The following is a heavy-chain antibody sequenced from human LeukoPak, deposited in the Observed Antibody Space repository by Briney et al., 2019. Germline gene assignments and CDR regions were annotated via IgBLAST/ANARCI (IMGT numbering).Heavy chain of an antibody. Sequence: ASVKVSCKASGYTFTGYYTHWVRQAPGQGLEWMGWINPNSGNTGYAQKFQGRVTITRNTSISTAYMELSSLRSEDTAVYYCARGLQSSSFWDYYYYYYMDVWGKGTTVTVSS. CDR2: INPNSGNT. CDR3: ARGLQSSSFWDYYYYYYMDV. D-gene: IGHD6-6*01. CDR1: GYTFTGYY. V-gene: IGHV1-8*03. J-gene: IGHJ6*03.